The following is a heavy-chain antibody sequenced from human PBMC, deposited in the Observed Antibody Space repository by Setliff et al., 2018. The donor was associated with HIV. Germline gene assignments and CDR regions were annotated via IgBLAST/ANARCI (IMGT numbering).Heavy chain of an antibody. CDR1: GGSISSYY. D-gene: IGHD6-19*01. Sequence: ETLSLTCTVSGGSISSYYWSWIRQPPGKGLEWIGYIYYSGSTNYNPSLKSRVTISVDTSKNQFALRLTSVTAADTAGYYCARTPGPGGWPTGWFDPWGQGTLVTVSS. CDR2: IYYSGST. J-gene: IGHJ5*02. V-gene: IGHV4-59*01. CDR3: ARTPGPGGWPTGWFDP.